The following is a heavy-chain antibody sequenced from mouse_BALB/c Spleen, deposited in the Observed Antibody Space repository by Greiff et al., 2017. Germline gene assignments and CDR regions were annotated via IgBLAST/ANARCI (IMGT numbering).Heavy chain of an antibody. Sequence: EVQLQESGGGLVQPGGSLRLSCATSGFTFTDYYMSWVRQPPGKALEWLGFIRNKANGYTTEYSASVKGRFTISRDNSQSILYLQMNTLRAEDSATYYCARDRIPLDYWGQGTTLTVSS. CDR3: ARDRIPLDY. CDR2: IRNKANGYTT. J-gene: IGHJ2*01. CDR1: GFTFTDYY. V-gene: IGHV7-3*02.